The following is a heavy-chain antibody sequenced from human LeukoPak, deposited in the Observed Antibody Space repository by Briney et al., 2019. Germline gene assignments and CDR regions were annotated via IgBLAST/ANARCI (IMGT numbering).Heavy chain of an antibody. CDR2: INWNGVST. D-gene: IGHD3-22*01. CDR3: ARDPRDRSGYYYANY. V-gene: IGHV3-20*04. Sequence: GGSLRLSCAASGFTFDDYGMNWVRQAPGKGLEWVSGINWNGVSTGYADSVKGRFTISRDNARNSLYLQMNSLRAEDTALYYCARDPRDRSGYYYANYWGQGAPVTVSS. CDR1: GFTFDDYG. J-gene: IGHJ4*02.